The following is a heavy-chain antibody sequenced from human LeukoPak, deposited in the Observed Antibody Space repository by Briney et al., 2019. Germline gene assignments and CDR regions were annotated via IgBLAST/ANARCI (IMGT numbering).Heavy chain of an antibody. CDR2: IYYSGST. D-gene: IGHD3-10*01. J-gene: IGHJ6*03. CDR1: GGSISSYY. Sequence: SETLSLTCTVSGGSISSYYWSWLRQPPGKGLEWIGYIYYSGSTNYNPSLKSRVTISVDSSKNQFSLKLSSVTAADTAVYYCARVWGGSGSYYIPYYYYYYMDVWGKGTTVTVSS. CDR3: ARVWGGSGSYYIPYYYYYYMDV. V-gene: IGHV4-59*01.